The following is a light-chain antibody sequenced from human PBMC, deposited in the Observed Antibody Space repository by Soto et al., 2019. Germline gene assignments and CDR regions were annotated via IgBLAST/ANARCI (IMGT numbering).Light chain of an antibody. CDR2: DAS. J-gene: IGKJ4*01. V-gene: IGKV3-11*01. Sequence: EIVLTQSPATLSLSPGERATLSCRASQSVNIYLAWYQQKPGQAPRLLIYDASNRATGIPARFSGSGSGTDFTLTISSLGAEDIAVYYCQQRINWRVTFGVGTKADIK. CDR1: QSVNIY. CDR3: QQRINWRVT.